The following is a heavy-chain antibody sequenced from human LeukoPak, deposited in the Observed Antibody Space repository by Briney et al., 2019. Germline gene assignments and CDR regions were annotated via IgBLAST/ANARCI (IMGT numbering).Heavy chain of an antibody. V-gene: IGHV4-4*07. D-gene: IGHD1-26*01. CDR3: ARARSGSLDY. Sequence: SETLSLTCTVSGGSISSYYWSWIRQPAGKGLEWVGRIYSSGSTNDNPSLKSRVTMSVDTSKNQISLKLTSVTAADTAVYYCARARSGSLDYWGQGTLVTVSS. CDR1: GGSISSYY. J-gene: IGHJ4*02. CDR2: IYSSGST.